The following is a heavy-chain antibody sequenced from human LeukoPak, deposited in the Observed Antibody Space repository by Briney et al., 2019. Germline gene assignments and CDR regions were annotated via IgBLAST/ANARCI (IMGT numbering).Heavy chain of an antibody. V-gene: IGHV1-58*01. CDR3: AAGSSSFDY. Sequence: GASVKVSCKASGCTFTSSALQWVRQARGQRREGIGWIVVCRGNTNYPQKFQERVTITRDMSTSTAYLELSSLRSEATAVYYCAAGSSSFDYWGQGTLVTVSS. CDR1: GCTFTSSA. J-gene: IGHJ4*02. D-gene: IGHD6-13*01. CDR2: IVVCRGNT.